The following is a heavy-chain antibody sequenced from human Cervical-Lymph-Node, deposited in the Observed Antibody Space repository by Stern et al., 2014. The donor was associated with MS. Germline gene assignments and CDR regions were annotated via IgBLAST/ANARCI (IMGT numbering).Heavy chain of an antibody. V-gene: IGHV3-66*01. CDR3: TREMAARRLDP. CDR2: FYSGIST. Sequence: VQLVESGGNLVQPGGSLRLSCAASGSTVNSNYMTWVRQAPGPGLEWGSIFYSGISTYYAESVKGRFSFSIDNSKNTLFLHMNNLRVEDTAMYYCTREMAARRLDPWGQGTLVIVSA. CDR1: GSTVNSNY. D-gene: IGHD5-24*01. J-gene: IGHJ5*02.